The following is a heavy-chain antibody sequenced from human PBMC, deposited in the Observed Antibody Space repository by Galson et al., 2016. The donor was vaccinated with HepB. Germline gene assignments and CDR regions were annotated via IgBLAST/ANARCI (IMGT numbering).Heavy chain of an antibody. J-gene: IGHJ4*02. CDR3: ARDSGSRPGSGGFGY. D-gene: IGHD2-2*01. Sequence: SLRLSCAASGFTFSRFWMHWVRQVPGKGLVWVARIKYDGSYANYADSVKGRFTISRDNSKNTLYLQMNSLRAEDTAVYYCARDSGSRPGSGGFGYWGQGTLVTVSS. CDR2: IKYDGSYA. V-gene: IGHV3-74*01. CDR1: GFTFSRFW.